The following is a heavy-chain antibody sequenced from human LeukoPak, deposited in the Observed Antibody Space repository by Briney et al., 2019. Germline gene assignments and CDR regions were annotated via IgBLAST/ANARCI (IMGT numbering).Heavy chain of an antibody. J-gene: IGHJ4*02. CDR3: ARAVGGYYFDY. CDR1: GFTVSSNY. V-gene: IGHV3-53*01. Sequence: GGSLRLSCAASGFTVSSNYMSWVRQAPGKGLEWVSIIYSGGTTYYADSVKGRFTISRDNSKNTLYLQMNSLRAEDTAVYFCARAVGGYYFDYWGQGTLVTVSS. D-gene: IGHD3-16*01. CDR2: IYSGGTT.